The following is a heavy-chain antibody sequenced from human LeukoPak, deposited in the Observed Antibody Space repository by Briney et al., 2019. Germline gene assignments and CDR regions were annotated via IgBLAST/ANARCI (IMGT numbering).Heavy chain of an antibody. Sequence: ASVKVSCKASEYTFTSYYMHWVRQAPGQGLEWMGKINPSGGSTSYAQKFQGRVTMTRDTSTSTVYMEPSSLRSEDTAVYYCARSFGYYDSSGYGLGHYFDYWGQGTLVTVSS. CDR2: INPSGGST. V-gene: IGHV1-46*01. CDR1: EYTFTSYY. D-gene: IGHD3-22*01. J-gene: IGHJ4*02. CDR3: ARSFGYYDSSGYGLGHYFDY.